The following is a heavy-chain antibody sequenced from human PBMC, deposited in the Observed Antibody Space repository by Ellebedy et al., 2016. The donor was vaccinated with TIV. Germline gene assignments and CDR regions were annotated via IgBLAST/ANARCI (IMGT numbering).Heavy chain of an antibody. J-gene: IGHJ4*02. CDR2: ISPDSGGT. CDR1: GYTFTGHY. V-gene: IGHV1-2*02. CDR3: ARPRRGQYYFDY. D-gene: IGHD1-14*01. Sequence: ASVKVSCKASGYTFTGHYMHWVRQAPGQGLEWMGWISPDSGGTNYAQKFQGRVTMTRDTSISTVYMELSRLRSDDTAVYYCARPRRGQYYFDYWGQGTLVTVSS.